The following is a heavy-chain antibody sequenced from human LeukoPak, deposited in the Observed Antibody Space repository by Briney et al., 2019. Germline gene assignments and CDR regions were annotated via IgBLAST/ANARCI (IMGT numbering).Heavy chain of an antibody. D-gene: IGHD4-17*01. Sequence: GGSLRLSCSASGFTFTSSGMSWVRQAPGKGLEWVSAISGSGGSTYYADSVRGRLTISRDNSKNTLYLQMNSLRAEDTALYYRAREGDYGDYVRLLPISYYYYMDVWGKGTTVTVSS. CDR1: GFTFTSSG. CDR2: ISGSGGST. CDR3: AREGDYGDYVRLLPISYYYYMDV. J-gene: IGHJ6*03. V-gene: IGHV3-23*01.